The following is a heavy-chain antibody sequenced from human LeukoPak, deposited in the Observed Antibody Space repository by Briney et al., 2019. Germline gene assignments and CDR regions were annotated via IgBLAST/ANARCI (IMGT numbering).Heavy chain of an antibody. D-gene: IGHD1-26*01. CDR2: IWYDGSNK. Sequence: GGSLRLSCAASGFTFSSYGMHWVRQAPGKGLGWVAVIWYDGSNKYYADSVKGRFTISRDNSKNTLYLQMNSLRAEDTAVYYCARDLGARGIGGSYEFDYWGQGTLVTVSS. J-gene: IGHJ4*02. CDR1: GFTFSSYG. CDR3: ARDLGARGIGGSYEFDY. V-gene: IGHV3-33*01.